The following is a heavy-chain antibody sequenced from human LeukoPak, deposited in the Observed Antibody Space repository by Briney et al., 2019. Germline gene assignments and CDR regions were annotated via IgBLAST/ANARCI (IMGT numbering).Heavy chain of an antibody. V-gene: IGHV3-7*03. CDR1: GFTFSSYW. J-gene: IGHJ2*01. CDR3: AKGGDDVYWYFDL. CDR2: IKQDGSEK. Sequence: GGSLRLSCAASGFTFSSYWMSWVRQAPGKGLEWVANIKQDGSEKYYVDSVKGRFTISRDNAKNSLYLQMNSLRAEDTAVYYCAKGGDDVYWYFDLWGRGTLVTVSS. D-gene: IGHD1-1*01.